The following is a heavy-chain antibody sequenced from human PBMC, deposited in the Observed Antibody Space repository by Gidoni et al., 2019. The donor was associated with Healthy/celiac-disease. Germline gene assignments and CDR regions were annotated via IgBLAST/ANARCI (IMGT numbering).Heavy chain of an antibody. CDR3: ARVGMLDPHYGMDV. J-gene: IGHJ6*02. V-gene: IGHV3-30-3*01. D-gene: IGHD1-1*01. CDR1: GFTCSAYA. Sequence: QLQLVGSGGGVGHPGRALRLSLPASGFTCSAYATHWGRRAPGKGLEWVVVRSYDGSNKYYEDSLKGRFTISRDNSKNKLYLQMNSLRAEDTAVYYCARVGMLDPHYGMDVWGQGTTVTVSS. CDR2: RSYDGSNK.